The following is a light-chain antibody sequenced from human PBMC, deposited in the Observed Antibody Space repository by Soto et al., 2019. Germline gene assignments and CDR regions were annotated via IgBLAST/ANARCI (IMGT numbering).Light chain of an antibody. J-gene: IGKJ1*01. CDR1: QSVDSN. CDR2: GAS. Sequence: VRAQSPATRSLSPWERSTLSFRASQSVDSNLAWYQQKPGQAPRLLIYGASTRATGISARFSGSGSGTAFTLTIRSLPSEPLGVSYCQPYHHWWTFAQGTKVDIK. CDR3: QPYHHWWT. V-gene: IGKV3-15*01.